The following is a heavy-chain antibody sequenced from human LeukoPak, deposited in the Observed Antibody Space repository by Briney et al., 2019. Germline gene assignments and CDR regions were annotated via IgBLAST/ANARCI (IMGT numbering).Heavy chain of an antibody. J-gene: IGHJ4*02. Sequence: SQTLSLTCTVSGGSISSGSYYWSWIRQPAGKGLEWIGRIYTSGSTNYNPSLKSRVTISVDTSKNQFSLKLSSVTAADTAVYYCARGVGATIADFDYWGQGTLVTVSS. D-gene: IGHD1-26*01. CDR3: ARGVGATIADFDY. V-gene: IGHV4-61*02. CDR1: GGSISSGSYY. CDR2: IYTSGST.